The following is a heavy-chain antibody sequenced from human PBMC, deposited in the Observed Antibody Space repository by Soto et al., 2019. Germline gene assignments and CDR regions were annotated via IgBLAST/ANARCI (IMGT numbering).Heavy chain of an antibody. D-gene: IGHD6-13*01. Sequence: QVQLVQSGAEVKKPGASVKVSCKASGYTFTSYGISWVRQAPGQGPEWMGRISTYNGNTNYVQKLQGRVTMTTDTSTNTAYMELRSLRYDDTVVYYCARDPGYSTTWHQAFDIWGQGTMVTVSS. V-gene: IGHV1-18*01. CDR2: ISTYNGNT. J-gene: IGHJ3*02. CDR3: ARDPGYSTTWHQAFDI. CDR1: GYTFTSYG.